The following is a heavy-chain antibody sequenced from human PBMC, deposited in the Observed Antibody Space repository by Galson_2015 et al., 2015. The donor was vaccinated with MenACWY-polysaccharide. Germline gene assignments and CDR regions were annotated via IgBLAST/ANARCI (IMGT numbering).Heavy chain of an antibody. CDR2: IGGGGSYT. CDR3: ARVRYSTGKYQFDY. CDR1: GFTFSNYA. V-gene: IGHV3-23*01. D-gene: IGHD2-2*01. Sequence: SLRLSCAASGFTFSNYAMSWVRQAPGKGLECVSPIGGGGSYTHYADSVKGRFPISRDNSKNTLSLQMNSLRAEDTAVYYCARVRYSTGKYQFDYWGQGTLVAGSA. J-gene: IGHJ4*02.